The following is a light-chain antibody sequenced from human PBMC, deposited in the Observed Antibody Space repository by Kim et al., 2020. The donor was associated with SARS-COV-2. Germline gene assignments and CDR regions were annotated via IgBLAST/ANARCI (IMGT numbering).Light chain of an antibody. J-gene: IGLJ1*01. Sequence: SRSPGQTASITCSGDKLGDKYASWYQQKPGQSPVVVIFRDNRRPSGIPERFSGSNSGNTATLTISGTQAMDEADYYCQAWDSSIYVFGTGTKVTVL. V-gene: IGLV3-1*01. CDR2: RDN. CDR1: KLGDKY. CDR3: QAWDSSIYV.